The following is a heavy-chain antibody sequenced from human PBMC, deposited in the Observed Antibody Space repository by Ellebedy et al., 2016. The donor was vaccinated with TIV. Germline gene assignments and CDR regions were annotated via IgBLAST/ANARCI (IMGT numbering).Heavy chain of an antibody. D-gene: IGHD2-2*01. Sequence: GSLRLXCAVSGGSIDSSHWWSWVRQPPGKGLEWIGEIYHNGRANYNPSLTSRVTISVDKSKNQFSLDLSSVTAADTAIYYCARGSCGTTSCYYFDYWGLGTLVTVSS. CDR2: IYHNGRA. J-gene: IGHJ4*02. V-gene: IGHV4-4*02. CDR1: GGSIDSSHW. CDR3: ARGSCGTTSCYYFDY.